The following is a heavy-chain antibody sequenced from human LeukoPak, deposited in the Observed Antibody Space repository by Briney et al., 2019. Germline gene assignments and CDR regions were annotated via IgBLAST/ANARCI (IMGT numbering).Heavy chain of an antibody. CDR2: IIPIFGTA. CDR1: GGTFSSYA. J-gene: IGHJ4*02. V-gene: IGHV1-69*13. CDR3: AREGSIFGVLDW. Sequence: GASVKVSCKASGGTFSSYAISWVRQAPGQGLEWMGGIIPIFGTANYAQKFQGRVTITADESTSTAYMELSSLRSEDTAVYYCAREGSIFGVLDWWGQGTLVTDSS. D-gene: IGHD3-3*01.